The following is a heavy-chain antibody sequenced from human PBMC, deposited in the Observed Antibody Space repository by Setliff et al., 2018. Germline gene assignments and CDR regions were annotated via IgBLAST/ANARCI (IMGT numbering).Heavy chain of an antibody. CDR1: GYTFSNYG. Sequence: ASVKVSCKASGYTFSNYGISWVRQAPGQGHEWMGWISAYNGYIIYAQKLQGRVTMTTDTSTSTAYMEVRSLRSDDTAVYYCARAPGTVVVPASRSAFDIWGQGTMVTVSS. D-gene: IGHD2-2*01. CDR3: ARAPGTVVVPASRSAFDI. V-gene: IGHV1-18*01. CDR2: ISAYNGYI. J-gene: IGHJ3*02.